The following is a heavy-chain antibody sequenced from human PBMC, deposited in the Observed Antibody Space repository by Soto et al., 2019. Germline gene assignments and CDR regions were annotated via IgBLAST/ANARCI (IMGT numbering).Heavy chain of an antibody. V-gene: IGHV1-2*02. J-gene: IGHJ3*02. D-gene: IGHD5-18*01. CDR2: INPNSGGT. CDR3: ARSRIQPWPDAFHI. CDR1: GYTFTSYD. Sequence: VASVKVSCKASGYTFTSYDINWVRQAPGQGLEWMGWINPNSGGTNYAQKFQGRVTMTRETSISIAYMELNSLRSDDTAVYYCARSRIQPWPDAFHIWGQATMVTVS.